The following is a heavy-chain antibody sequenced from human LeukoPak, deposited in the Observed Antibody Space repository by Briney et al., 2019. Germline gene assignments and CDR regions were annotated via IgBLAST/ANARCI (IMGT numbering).Heavy chain of an antibody. CDR3: ARADFWSGYRY. D-gene: IGHD3-3*01. CDR1: GVSISSGGYY. Sequence: PSETLSLTCTVSGVSISSGGYYWSWIRQHPGKGLEWIGYIYYSGSTYYNPSLKSRVTISVDTSKNQFSLKLSSVTAADTAVYYCARADFWSGYRYWGQGTLVTVSS. CDR2: IYYSGST. V-gene: IGHV4-31*03. J-gene: IGHJ4*02.